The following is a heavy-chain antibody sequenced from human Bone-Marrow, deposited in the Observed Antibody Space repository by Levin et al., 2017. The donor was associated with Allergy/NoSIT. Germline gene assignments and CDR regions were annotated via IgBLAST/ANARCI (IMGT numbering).Heavy chain of an antibody. CDR2: ISYDGSNK. CDR1: GFTFSSYG. D-gene: IGHD1-1*01. J-gene: IGHJ1*01. Sequence: GESLKISCAASGFTFSSYGMHWVRQAPGKGLEWVAVISYDGSNKYYADSVKGRFTISRDNSKNTLYLQMNSLRAEDTAVYYCAKELHRGPTNDPHFQHWGQGTLVTVSS. CDR3: AKELHRGPTNDPHFQH. V-gene: IGHV3-30*18.